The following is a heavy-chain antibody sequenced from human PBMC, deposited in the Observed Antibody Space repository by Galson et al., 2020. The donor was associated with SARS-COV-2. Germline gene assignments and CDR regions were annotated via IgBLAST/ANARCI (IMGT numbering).Heavy chain of an antibody. CDR1: GGFISSYY. Sequence: SETLSLTCTVSGGFISSYYWSWIRQPPGKGLEWIGYIYYSGSTNYNPSLKSRVTISVDTSKNQFSLKLSSVTAADTAVYYCARGFDYWGQGTLVTVSS. J-gene: IGHJ4*02. CDR3: ARGFDY. V-gene: IGHV4-59*01. CDR2: IYYSGST.